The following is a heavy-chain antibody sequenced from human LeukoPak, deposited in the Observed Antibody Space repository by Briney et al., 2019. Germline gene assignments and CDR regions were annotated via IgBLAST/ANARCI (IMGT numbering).Heavy chain of an antibody. Sequence: GGSLRLSCAASGFTFTRYDMHWVRQAPGKGPEWVAVISYDGSNKYYADSVKGRFTISRDNSKNTLYLQMNSLRAEDMAVYYCAKAVVVGATTLDYWGQGTLVTVSS. J-gene: IGHJ4*02. CDR2: ISYDGSNK. D-gene: IGHD1-26*01. V-gene: IGHV3-30*18. CDR1: GFTFTRYD. CDR3: AKAVVVGATTLDY.